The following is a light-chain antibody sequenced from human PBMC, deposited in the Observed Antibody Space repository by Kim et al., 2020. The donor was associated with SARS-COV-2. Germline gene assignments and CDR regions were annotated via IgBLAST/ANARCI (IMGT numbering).Light chain of an antibody. Sequence: SPGERASLSCRASQSVGSHLAWYQQKPGQAPRLLIYGASTRAPGIPARFSGSGSGTEFTLTIDDLQSEDFAVYYCQQYDDWPPKTFGQGTKVDI. CDR3: QQYDDWPPKT. J-gene: IGKJ1*01. CDR2: GAS. V-gene: IGKV3-15*01. CDR1: QSVGSH.